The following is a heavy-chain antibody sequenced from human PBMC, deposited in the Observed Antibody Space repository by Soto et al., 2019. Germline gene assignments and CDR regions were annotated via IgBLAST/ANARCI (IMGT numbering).Heavy chain of an antibody. V-gene: IGHV3-66*01. CDR1: GFTVSSNY. CDR2: IYSGGST. Sequence: GGSLRLSCAASGFTVSSNYMSWVRQAPGKGLEWVSVIYSGGSTYYADSVKGRFTISRDNSKNTLYLQMNSLRAEDTAVYYCARDSFHLPGIEVYWGQGTLVTVSS. CDR3: ARDSFHLPGIEVY. D-gene: IGHD6-13*01. J-gene: IGHJ4*02.